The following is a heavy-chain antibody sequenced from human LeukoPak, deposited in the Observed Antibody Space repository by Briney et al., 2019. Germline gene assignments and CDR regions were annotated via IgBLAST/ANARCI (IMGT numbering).Heavy chain of an antibody. J-gene: IGHJ5*02. Sequence: SETLSLTCTVSGGSIRNYYWSWIRQPPGKGLEWIGYVYYSGSTDYNPSLKSRVAISVDPSKNHFSLSLSSVTAADTAVYYCARHSMMASYNWFDPWGQGTQVTVSS. CDR2: VYYSGST. CDR3: ARHSMMASYNWFDP. CDR1: GGSIRNYY. V-gene: IGHV4-59*08. D-gene: IGHD3-22*01.